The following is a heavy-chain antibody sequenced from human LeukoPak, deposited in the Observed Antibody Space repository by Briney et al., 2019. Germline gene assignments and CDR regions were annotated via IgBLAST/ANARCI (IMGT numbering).Heavy chain of an antibody. Sequence: AGGALRLSCAAPGFTFSSYSMKWGRQAPGEGLGWGSSISSSSRHIYYADSVKGRFTIFRDDAKNSLFLQMDSLRVEDTAMYYCVRDFSTVTTAYLHHWGQGTLLTVSS. J-gene: IGHJ1*01. D-gene: IGHD4-17*01. CDR1: GFTFSSYS. CDR3: VRDFSTVTTAYLHH. V-gene: IGHV3-21*04. CDR2: ISSSSRHI.